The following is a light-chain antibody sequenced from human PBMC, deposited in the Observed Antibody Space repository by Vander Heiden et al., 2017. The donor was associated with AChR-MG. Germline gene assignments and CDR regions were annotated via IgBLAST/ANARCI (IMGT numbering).Light chain of an antibody. CDR1: SSNIGRNS. CDR3: ASWDDSLREV. Sequence: QSVLTPPPSASGTPGQRVTISCSGSSSNIGRNSVFWYQQLPGTAPKLLMYRNDQRPSGVPDRFSGSKSGTSASLAISGLRSEDEAEYYCASWDDSLREVFGTGTRVTVL. J-gene: IGLJ1*01. V-gene: IGLV1-47*01. CDR2: RND.